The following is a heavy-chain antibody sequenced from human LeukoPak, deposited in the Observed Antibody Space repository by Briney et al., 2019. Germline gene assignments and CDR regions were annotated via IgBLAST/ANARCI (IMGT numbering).Heavy chain of an antibody. CDR2: IYYSGST. D-gene: IGHD3-10*01. J-gene: IGHJ5*02. CDR3: ARGGYYGSGNDFRFDP. Sequence: SETLSLTCTVSGGSFSSYYWSWIRQPPGKGLEWIGYIYYSGSTNYKPSVKSRVTISVDTSKNQFSLKLSSVTAADTAVYYCARGGYYGSGNDFRFDPWGQGTLVTVSS. CDR1: GGSFSSYY. V-gene: IGHV4-59*01.